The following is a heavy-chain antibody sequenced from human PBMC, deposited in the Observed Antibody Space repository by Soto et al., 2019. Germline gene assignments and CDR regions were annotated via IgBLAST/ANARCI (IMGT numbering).Heavy chain of an antibody. D-gene: IGHD2-15*01. CDR1: GGSFSGYY. CDR2: INHSGST. CDR3: ASLVGPPSYFDY. J-gene: IGHJ4*02. V-gene: IGHV4-34*01. Sequence: QVQLQQWGAGLLKPSETLSLTCAVYGGSFSGYYWSWIRQPPGKGLEWIGEINHSGSTNYNPSLKSRVTISVDTSKNQFSLKLSSVTAADTAVYYCASLVGPPSYFDYWGQGTLVTVSS.